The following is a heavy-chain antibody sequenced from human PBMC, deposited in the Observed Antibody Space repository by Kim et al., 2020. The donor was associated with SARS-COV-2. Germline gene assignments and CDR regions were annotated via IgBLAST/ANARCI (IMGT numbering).Heavy chain of an antibody. CDR2: IIPIFGTA. CDR3: ARVVGATTVFDYYYGMDV. V-gene: IGHV1-69*13. D-gene: IGHD1-26*01. Sequence: SVKVSCKASGGTFSSYAISWVRQAPGQGLEWMGGIIPIFGTANYAQKFQGRVTITADESTSTAYMELSSLRSEDTAVYYCARVVGATTVFDYYYGMDVWGQGTTVTVSS. CDR1: GGTFSSYA. J-gene: IGHJ6*02.